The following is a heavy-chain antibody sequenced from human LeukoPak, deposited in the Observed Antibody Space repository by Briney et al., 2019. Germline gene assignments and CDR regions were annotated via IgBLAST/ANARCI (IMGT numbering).Heavy chain of an antibody. CDR1: GYTFTSYD. D-gene: IGHD3-10*01. Sequence: ASVKVSCKVSGYTFTSYDINWVRQATGQGLEWMGWMNPNSGNTGYAQKFQGRVTMTRNTSISTAYMELSSLRSEDTAVYYCARGNFGLRWFDPWGQGTLVTVSS. V-gene: IGHV1-8*01. CDR3: ARGNFGLRWFDP. J-gene: IGHJ5*02. CDR2: MNPNSGNT.